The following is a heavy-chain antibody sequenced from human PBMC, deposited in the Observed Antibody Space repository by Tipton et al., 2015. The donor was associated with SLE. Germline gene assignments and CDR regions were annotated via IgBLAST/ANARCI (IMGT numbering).Heavy chain of an antibody. CDR1: GDSVSSNSAA. Sequence: PGLVKPSQTLSLTCAISGDSVSSNSAAWNWIRQSPSRGLEWLGRTYYRSKWYNDYAVSVKSRITINPDTSKNQFSLQLNTVTPEDTAVYYCARVSPRWGYRGDALDSWGQGTMVTASS. V-gene: IGHV6-1*01. D-gene: IGHD7-27*01. CDR3: ARVSPRWGYRGDALDS. J-gene: IGHJ3*02. CDR2: TYYRSKWYN.